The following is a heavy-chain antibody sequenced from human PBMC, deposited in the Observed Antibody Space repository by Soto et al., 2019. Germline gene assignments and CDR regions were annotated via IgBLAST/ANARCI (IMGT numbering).Heavy chain of an antibody. CDR3: ARAGDSSGYCNS. CDR1: GGSFSGYY. CDR2: INHRGTT. V-gene: IGHV4-34*01. J-gene: IGHJ4*02. D-gene: IGHD3-22*01. Sequence: QVPLQQWGAGLLKPSETLSLTCAVYGGSFSGYYWSWIRQPPGKGLEWIGEINHRGTTNSNPSLKSQVTMSVDTSKNQFSLKLSSVTAADTAVYYCARAGDSSGYCNSWSQGSLVTVSS.